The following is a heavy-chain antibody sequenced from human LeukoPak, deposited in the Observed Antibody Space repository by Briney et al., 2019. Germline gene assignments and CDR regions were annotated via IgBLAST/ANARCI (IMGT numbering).Heavy chain of an antibody. J-gene: IGHJ6*03. CDR3: ARGALKVSYYYYMDV. CDR2: ISYDGSNK. CDR1: GFTFSSYA. Sequence: GGSLRLSCAASGFTFSSYAMHWVRQAPGKGLEWVAVISYDGSNKYYADSVKGRFTISRDNSKNTLYLQMNSLRAEDTAVYYCARGALKVSYYYYMDVWGKGTTVTVSS. V-gene: IGHV3-30-3*01.